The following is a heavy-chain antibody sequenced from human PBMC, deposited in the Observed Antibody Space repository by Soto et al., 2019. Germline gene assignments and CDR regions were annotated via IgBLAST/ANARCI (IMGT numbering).Heavy chain of an antibody. Sequence: PGGSLRLSCVGSGFSLSSYAMSWVRQAPGKGLQWVSTISGSGGSSYSQYYADSVKGRFTVSRDKSKNTLYLQITSLRVEDTAVYYCAKTPGHHPLHRFDPWGQGSLVTVSS. CDR1: GFSLSSYA. J-gene: IGHJ5*02. V-gene: IGHV3-23*01. CDR3: AKTPGHHPLHRFDP. CDR2: ISGSGGSSYSQ.